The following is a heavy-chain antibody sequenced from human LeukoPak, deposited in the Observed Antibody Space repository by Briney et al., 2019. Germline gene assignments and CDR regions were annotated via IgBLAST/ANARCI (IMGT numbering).Heavy chain of an antibody. CDR3: AKETVVVPDDDWFGP. V-gene: IGHV4-59*01. Sequence: PSETLSLTCSVYGGSINGDYWSWIRQTPGKGLEWIGYIHYTGRTSYNPSLKSRVTISADTSKNQFSLRLASVTAADTAVYYCAKETVVVPDDDWFGPWGQGTLVTVSS. D-gene: IGHD2-21*01. CDR2: IHYTGRT. CDR1: GGSINGDY. J-gene: IGHJ5*02.